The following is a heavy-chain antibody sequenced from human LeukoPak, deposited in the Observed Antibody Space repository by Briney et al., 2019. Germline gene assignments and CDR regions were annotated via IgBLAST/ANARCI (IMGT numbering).Heavy chain of an antibody. CDR3: AIGYSGYDYADY. V-gene: IGHV4-59*01. CDR1: GGSISSYY. J-gene: IGHJ4*02. Sequence: SETLSLTCTVSGGSISSYYWSWIRQPPGKGLEWIGYIYYSGSTNYNPSLKSRVTISVDTSKNQFSLKLSSVTAADTAVYYCAIGYSGYDYADYWGQGTLVTVYS. CDR2: IYYSGST. D-gene: IGHD5-12*01.